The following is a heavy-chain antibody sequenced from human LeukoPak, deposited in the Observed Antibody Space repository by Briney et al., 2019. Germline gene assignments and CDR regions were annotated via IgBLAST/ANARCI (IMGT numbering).Heavy chain of an antibody. D-gene: IGHD1-1*01. Sequence: SETLSLTCAVYGGSFSGYYWSWIRQPPGKGLEWIGEINHSGSTNYNPSLKSRVTISVDTSKNQFSLKLSSVTAADTAVYYCATLPLGTGTQADYWGQGTLVTVSS. CDR1: GGSFSGYY. CDR3: ATLPLGTGTQADY. V-gene: IGHV4-34*01. J-gene: IGHJ4*02. CDR2: INHSGST.